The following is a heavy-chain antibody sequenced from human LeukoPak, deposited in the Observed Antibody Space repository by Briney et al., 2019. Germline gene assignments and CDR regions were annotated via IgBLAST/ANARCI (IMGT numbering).Heavy chain of an antibody. CDR1: GGSISSSSYY. Sequence: PSETLSLTCTVSGGSISSSSYYWGWIRQPPGKGLEWIGSIYYNGSTYYNPSLKSRVTISVDTSKNQFSLKLSSVTAADTAVYYCARGPSRHCSSTNCYHFDYWGQGTLVTVSS. J-gene: IGHJ4*02. D-gene: IGHD2-2*01. V-gene: IGHV4-39*07. CDR2: IYYNGST. CDR3: ARGPSRHCSSTNCYHFDY.